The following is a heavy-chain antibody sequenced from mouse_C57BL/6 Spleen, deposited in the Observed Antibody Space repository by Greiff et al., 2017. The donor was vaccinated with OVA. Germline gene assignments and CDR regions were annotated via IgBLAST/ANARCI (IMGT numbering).Heavy chain of an antibody. D-gene: IGHD1-1*01. V-gene: IGHV1-81*01. CDR3: APLITTVVAN. CDR2: IYPRSGNT. J-gene: IGHJ3*01. CDR1: GYTFTSYG. Sequence: VQLQQSGAELARPGASVKLSCKASGYTFTSYGISWVKQRTGQGLEWIGEIYPRSGNTYYNEKFKGKATLTADKSSSTAYMELRSLTSEDSAVYFCAPLITTVVANWGQGTLVTVSA.